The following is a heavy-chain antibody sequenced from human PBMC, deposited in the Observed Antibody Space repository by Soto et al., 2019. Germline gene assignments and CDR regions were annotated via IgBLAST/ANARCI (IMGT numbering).Heavy chain of an antibody. CDR2: MSNGEETT. CDR1: GFGSTDYS. D-gene: IGHD5-12*01. V-gene: IGHV3-11*01. CDR3: ARGPNRRDGYNFDS. Sequence: PGGWLRLSWSACGFGSTDYSSNWSRQAPGKGLEWVSYMSNGEETTHYSDSVKGRFIVSRDNAKKVLFLQLSGLRVDATAVYYCARGPNRRDGYNFDSWGRGALVTVSS. J-gene: IGHJ4*02.